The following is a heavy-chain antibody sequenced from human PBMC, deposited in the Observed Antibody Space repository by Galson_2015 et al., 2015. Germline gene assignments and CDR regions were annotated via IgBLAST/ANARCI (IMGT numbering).Heavy chain of an antibody. J-gene: IGHJ4*02. CDR2: IKQDGSEK. CDR1: GFTFSNYW. CDR3: ARVDGWYPDY. D-gene: IGHD6-19*01. V-gene: IGHV3-7*01. Sequence: SLRLSCAPSGFTFSNYWMSWVRQAPGKGLEWVANIKQDGSEKYYVDSVKGRVTISRDNANKSLYLQMNSLRVEDTAVYCCARVDGWYPDYWGQGTLVTVSS.